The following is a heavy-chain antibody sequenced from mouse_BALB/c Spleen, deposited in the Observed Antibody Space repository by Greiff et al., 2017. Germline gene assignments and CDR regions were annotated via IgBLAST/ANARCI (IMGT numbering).Heavy chain of an antibody. D-gene: IGHD1-2*01. CDR2: IRSKSNNYAT. CDR1: GFTFNTYA. V-gene: IGHV10-1*02. Sequence: EVQVVESGGGLVQPKGSLKLSCAASGFTFNTYAMNWVRQAPGKGLEWVARIRSKSNNYATYYADSVKDRFTISRDDSQSMLYLQMNNLKTEDTAMYYCVRPITTATIAYWGQGTLVTVSA. J-gene: IGHJ3*01. CDR3: VRPITTATIAY.